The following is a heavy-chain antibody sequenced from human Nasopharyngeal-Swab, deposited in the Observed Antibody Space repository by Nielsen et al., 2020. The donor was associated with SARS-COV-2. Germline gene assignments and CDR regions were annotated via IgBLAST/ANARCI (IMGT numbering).Heavy chain of an antibody. Sequence: GSLRLSCTVSGGSISSSSYYWGWIRQPPGKGLEWIGSIYYSGSTYYTPSLKSRVTISVDTSKNQFSLKLSPVTAADTAVYYCAREIVVVPAARRTYFDYWGQGTLVTVSS. CDR1: GGSISSSSYY. J-gene: IGHJ4*02. CDR3: AREIVVVPAARRTYFDY. D-gene: IGHD2-2*01. V-gene: IGHV4-39*01. CDR2: IYYSGST.